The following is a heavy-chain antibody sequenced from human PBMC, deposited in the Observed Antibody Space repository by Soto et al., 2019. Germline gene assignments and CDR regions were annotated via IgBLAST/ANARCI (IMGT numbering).Heavy chain of an antibody. CDR3: AKPPIWLSEHVNY. J-gene: IGHJ4*02. CDR2: IRPGQGAT. D-gene: IGHD3-10*01. CDR1: GLTLTNYA. V-gene: IGHV3-23*01. Sequence: VQLLESGGGLVQPGGSLRLSCVASGLTLTNYAMTWVRQAPGKGLEWIAAIRPGQGATFYADSVRGRFTISRDDSTNTLSLQMNSLRAEDTAIYYCAKPPIWLSEHVNYWGQGTLVTVSS.